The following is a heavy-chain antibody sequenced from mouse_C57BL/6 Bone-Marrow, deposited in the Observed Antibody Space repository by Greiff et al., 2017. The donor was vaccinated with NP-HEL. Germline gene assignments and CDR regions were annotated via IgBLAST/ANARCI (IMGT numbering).Heavy chain of an antibody. CDR1: GYTFTSYW. Sequence: EVKVVESGTVLARPGASVKMSCKTSGYTFTSYWMHWVKQRPGQGLEWIGAIYPGNSDTSYNQKFKGKAKLTAVTSASTAYMELSSLTNEDSAVYYCRGFYYGSSDYWGQGTTLTVSS. CDR3: RGFYYGSSDY. D-gene: IGHD1-1*01. CDR2: IYPGNSDT. V-gene: IGHV1-5*01. J-gene: IGHJ2*01.